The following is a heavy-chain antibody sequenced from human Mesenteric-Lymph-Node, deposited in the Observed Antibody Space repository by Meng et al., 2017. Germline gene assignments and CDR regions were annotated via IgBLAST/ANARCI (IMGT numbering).Heavy chain of an antibody. J-gene: IGHJ4*02. Sequence: GGSLRLSCGASGFNFGDYQMHWVRQSPGKGLEWISRIVSDGGITNYADSVKGRFTISRDNAKNTLYLQMNSLRAEDTAVYYCASTYSSSRPNFDYWGQGTLVTVSS. CDR3: ASTYSSSRPNFDY. V-gene: IGHV3-74*01. D-gene: IGHD6-6*01. CDR2: IVSDGGIT. CDR1: GFNFGDYQ.